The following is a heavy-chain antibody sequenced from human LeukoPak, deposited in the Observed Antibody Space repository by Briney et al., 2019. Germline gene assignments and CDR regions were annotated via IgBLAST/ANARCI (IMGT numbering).Heavy chain of an antibody. Sequence: HTGGSLRLSSAASGFTFSSYSMNWVRQAPGKGLEWVSYISSSSSTIDYADSVKGRFTISRDNAKNSLYLQMNRLRDEDTAVYYCARDRYYYDSSGYNPEAFDFWGQGTMVSVSS. CDR2: ISSSSSTI. CDR1: GFTFSSYS. V-gene: IGHV3-48*02. CDR3: ARDRYYYDSSGYNPEAFDF. J-gene: IGHJ3*01. D-gene: IGHD3-22*01.